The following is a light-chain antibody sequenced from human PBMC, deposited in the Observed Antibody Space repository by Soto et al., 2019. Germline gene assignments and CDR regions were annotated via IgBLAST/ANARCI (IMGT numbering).Light chain of an antibody. CDR1: SSDIGIYKY. CDR2: AIT. V-gene: IGLV2-14*01. Sequence: QSALTQPASLSGSPGQSIAISCTGSSSDIGIYKYASWYQQHHGKVPKLLISAITNRPSAVSNRFSGSKSGNTAALTISGLQAEDEADYYCLSYTESRTRVFGPGTKLTVL. CDR3: LSYTESRTRV. J-gene: IGLJ1*01.